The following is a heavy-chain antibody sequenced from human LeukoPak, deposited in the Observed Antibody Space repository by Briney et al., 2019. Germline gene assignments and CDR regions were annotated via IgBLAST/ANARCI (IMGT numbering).Heavy chain of an antibody. CDR2: IYYSGST. V-gene: IGHV4-61*01. CDR3: ARVPRGSYYFDY. J-gene: IGHJ4*02. CDR1: GGSVSSGSYY. Sequence: PSETLSLTCTVSGGSVSSGSYYWSWIRQPPGKGLQWIGYIYYSGSTNYNPSLKSRVTISVDTSKNQFSLKLSSVTAADTAVYYYARVPRGSYYFDYWGQGTLVTVSS. D-gene: IGHD3-16*01.